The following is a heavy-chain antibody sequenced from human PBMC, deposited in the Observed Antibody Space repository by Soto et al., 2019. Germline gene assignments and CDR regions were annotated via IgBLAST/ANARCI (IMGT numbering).Heavy chain of an antibody. D-gene: IGHD3-10*01. Sequence: YAQKLQGRVTMTTDTSTSTAYMELRSLRSDDTAVYYCARGNYYGSGSYYLYYMDVWGKGTTVTVSS. CDR3: ARGNYYGSGSYYLYYMDV. V-gene: IGHV1-18*01. J-gene: IGHJ6*03.